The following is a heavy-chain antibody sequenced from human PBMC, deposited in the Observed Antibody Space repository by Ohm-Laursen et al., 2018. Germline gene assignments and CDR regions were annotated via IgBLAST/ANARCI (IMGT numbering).Heavy chain of an antibody. V-gene: IGHV3-30*18. CDR3: AKEVRVWSGSRDY. Sequence: SLRLSCAASGFTFSNNGMHWVRQAPGKGLEWVAVISYDENHKYYVDSVKGRFTISRDNSKNTLYLQMNSLRAEDTAVYYCAKEVRVWSGSRDYWGQGTLVTVSS. J-gene: IGHJ4*02. CDR2: ISYDENHK. CDR1: GFTFSNNG. D-gene: IGHD3-3*01.